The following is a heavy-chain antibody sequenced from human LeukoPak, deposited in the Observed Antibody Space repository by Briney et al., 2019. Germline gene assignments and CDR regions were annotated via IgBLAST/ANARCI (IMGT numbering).Heavy chain of an antibody. CDR1: GFTFSSFT. D-gene: IGHD3-9*01. V-gene: IGHV3-30-3*01. CDR3: ARDRVPRDYDILTGYYNRNAFDI. J-gene: IGHJ3*02. Sequence: SGGSLRLSCAASGFTFSSFTMLWVRQAPGKGLEWVALISYDGSNKYYADSVKGRFTISRDNSKNTLYLQMNSLRPEDTAVYYCARDRVPRDYDILTGYYNRNAFDIWGQGTMVTVSS. CDR2: ISYDGSNK.